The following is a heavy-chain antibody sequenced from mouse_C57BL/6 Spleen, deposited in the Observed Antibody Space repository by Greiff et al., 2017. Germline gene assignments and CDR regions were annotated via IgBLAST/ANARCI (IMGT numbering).Heavy chain of an antibody. Sequence: DVHLVESGGGLVKPGGSLKLSCAASGFTFSSYAMSWVRQTPEKRLEWVATISDGGSYTYYPDNVKGRFTISRDNAKNNLYLQMSHLKSEDTAMYYCARAAPWFAYWGQGTLVTVSA. CDR2: ISDGGSYT. CDR1: GFTFSSYA. J-gene: IGHJ3*01. CDR3: ARAAPWFAY. V-gene: IGHV5-4*01.